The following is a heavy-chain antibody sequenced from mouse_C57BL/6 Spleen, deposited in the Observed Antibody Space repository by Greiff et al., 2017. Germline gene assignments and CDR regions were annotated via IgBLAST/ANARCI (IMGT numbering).Heavy chain of an antibody. CDR2: IDPSDSYT. D-gene: IGHD1-1*01. Sequence: QVHVKQPGAELVKPGASVKLSCKASGYTFTSYWMQWVKQRPGQGLEWIGEIDPSDSYTNYNQKFKGKATLTVDTSSSTAYMQLSSLTSEDSAVYYCARTRGSTYAMDYWGQGTSVTVSS. J-gene: IGHJ4*01. V-gene: IGHV1-50*01. CDR3: ARTRGSTYAMDY. CDR1: GYTFTSYW.